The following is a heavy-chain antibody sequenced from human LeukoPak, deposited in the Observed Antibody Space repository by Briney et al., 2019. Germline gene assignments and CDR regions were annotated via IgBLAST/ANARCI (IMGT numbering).Heavy chain of an antibody. CDR3: ARAQGDIGATRPFDY. CDR1: GGSISSYY. J-gene: IGHJ4*02. V-gene: IGHV4-59*01. D-gene: IGHD5-12*01. CDR2: IYYSGST. Sequence: KPSETLSLTCTVSGGSISSYYWSWIRQPPGKGLEWIGYIYYSGSTNYNPSLKSRVTISVDTSKNQFSLKLSSVTAADTAVHYCARAQGDIGATRPFDYWGQGTLVTVSS.